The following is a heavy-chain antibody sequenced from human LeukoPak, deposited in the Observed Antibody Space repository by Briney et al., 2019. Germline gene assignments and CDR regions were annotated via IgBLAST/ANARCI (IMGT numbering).Heavy chain of an antibody. V-gene: IGHV3-23*01. CDR3: AKQLVGATRYFEY. J-gene: IGHJ4*02. CDR2: ISTSGGIT. D-gene: IGHD1-26*01. CDR1: GFTFSSHA. Sequence: PGGSLRLSCAASGFTFSSHAMSWVRQTPGDGLEWVSTISTSGGITFHTDSVKGRFTISRDNSKNTLYLQMNSLRAEDTAVYYCAKQLVGATRYFEYWGQGTLVTVPS.